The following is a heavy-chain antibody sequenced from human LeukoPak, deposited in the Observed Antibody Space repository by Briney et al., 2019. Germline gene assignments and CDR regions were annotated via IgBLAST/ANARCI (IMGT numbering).Heavy chain of an antibody. CDR3: ARDPGSSSPLFDC. J-gene: IGHJ4*02. CDR2: IYYSGST. D-gene: IGHD3-10*01. CDR1: GGSISSGAYY. V-gene: IGHV4-31*03. Sequence: SQTLSLTCTVSGGSISSGAYYWSWIRQHPGKGLEWIRYIYYSGSTYYNPSLKSRVTISVDTSKNQFSLNLSSVTAADTAVYYCARDPGSSSPLFDCWGQGTLVTVSS.